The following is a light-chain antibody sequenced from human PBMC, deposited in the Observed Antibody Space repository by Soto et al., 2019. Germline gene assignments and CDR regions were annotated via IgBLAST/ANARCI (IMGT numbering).Light chain of an antibody. CDR3: QTWGTAIHDVV. J-gene: IGLJ2*01. CDR1: SGHSTYA. Sequence: QPVLTQSPSASASLGAWVKLTCTLSSGHSTYAIAWHQQQPEKGPRYLMKVNSDGSHSRGDGIPDRFSGSSSGAERHLTISSLQSEDEADYYCQTWGTAIHDVVFGGGTKVTVL. V-gene: IGLV4-69*01. CDR2: VNSDGSH.